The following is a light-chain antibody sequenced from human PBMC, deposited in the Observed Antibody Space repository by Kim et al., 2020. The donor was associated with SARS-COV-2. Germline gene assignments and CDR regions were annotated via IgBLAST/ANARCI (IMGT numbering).Light chain of an antibody. CDR3: QQYKTFPLT. CDR1: QSVTSNY. V-gene: IGKV3-20*01. J-gene: IGKJ4*01. Sequence: EIVLTQSPGTLSLSPGERATLSCRASQSVTSNYLAWYQQTPGQAPRLLIYGASSSATGTPDRFSGSGSGTDFTLTISRLEPEDFAIYYCQQYKTFPLTFGGGTKVDIK. CDR2: GAS.